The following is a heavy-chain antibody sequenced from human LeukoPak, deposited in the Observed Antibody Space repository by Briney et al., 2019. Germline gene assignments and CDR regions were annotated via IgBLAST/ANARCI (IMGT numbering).Heavy chain of an antibody. Sequence: PSETLSLTCTVSGVSLRSNYWSWVRRPPGKGLEWIANINYSGATYYNPSLRSRVAISIDTSKSQFSLKLTSVTVADTAVYYCARGGHIAIPPYGLDYWGQGALVTVSS. CDR3: ARGGHIAIPPYGLDY. CDR1: GVSLRSNY. V-gene: IGHV4-59*01. D-gene: IGHD4-17*01. J-gene: IGHJ4*02. CDR2: INYSGAT.